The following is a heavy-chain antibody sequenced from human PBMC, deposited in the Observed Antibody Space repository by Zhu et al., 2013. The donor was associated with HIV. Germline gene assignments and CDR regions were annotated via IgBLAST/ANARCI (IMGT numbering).Heavy chain of an antibody. V-gene: IGHV1-18*01. D-gene: IGHD3-22*01. CDR3: ARDLATYYYDSSGQNLNY. CDR1: GYMFVNYG. CDR2: INAYNGDT. Sequence: QVQLVQSGAEVKKPGASMKVSCRASGYMFVNYGISWVRQAPGQGLEWMGYINAYNGDTNYAQKFQGRVTMTTDTSTRTAYMELRSLRSDDTAVYYCARDLATYYYDSSGQNLNYWGQGTLVTVSS. J-gene: IGHJ4*02.